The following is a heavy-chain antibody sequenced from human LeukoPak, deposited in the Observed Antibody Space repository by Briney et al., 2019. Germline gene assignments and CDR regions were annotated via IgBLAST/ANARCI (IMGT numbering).Heavy chain of an antibody. D-gene: IGHD2-15*01. CDR1: GYTFTGYY. CDR2: INPNSGGT. J-gene: IGHJ4*02. V-gene: IGHV1-2*02. Sequence: ASVKVSCKASGYTFTGYYMHWVRQAPGQGLEWMGWINPNSGGTNYAQKFQGRVTMTRDTSISTAYMELSRLRSEDTAVYYCATPPQYCSGGSCFAYWGQGTLVTVSS. CDR3: ATPPQYCSGGSCFAY.